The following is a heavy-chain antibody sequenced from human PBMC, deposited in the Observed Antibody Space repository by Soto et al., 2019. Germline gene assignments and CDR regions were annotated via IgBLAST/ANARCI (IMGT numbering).Heavy chain of an antibody. CDR1: GDSVSSNSAA. CDR3: ARDRLVITSHSSYYYYDTDF. D-gene: IGHD3-9*01. CDR2: TYYRSKWYN. V-gene: IGHV6-1*01. J-gene: IGHJ6*02. Sequence: PSQTLSLTCAISGDSVSSNSAAWNWIRQSPSRGLEWLGRTYYRSKWYNDYAVPVKSRITINPDTSKNQFSLPLNSVTPEDTAVYYCARDRLVITSHSSYYYYDTDFWGQWTTVTVSS.